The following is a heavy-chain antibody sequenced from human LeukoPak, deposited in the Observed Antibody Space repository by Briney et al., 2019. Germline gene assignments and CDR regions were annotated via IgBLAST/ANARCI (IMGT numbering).Heavy chain of an antibody. D-gene: IGHD4-23*01. V-gene: IGHV5-51*01. J-gene: IGHJ2*01. CDR2: IYPGDSDT. CDR1: GYSFTSYW. Sequence: GESLKISCKGSGYSFTSYWIGWVRQMPGKGLEWMAIIYPGDSDTRYSPSFQGQVTISADKSINTAYLQWSSLEASDTAMYYCARRVVNNRNWYFDLWGRGTLVTVSS. CDR3: ARRVVNNRNWYFDL.